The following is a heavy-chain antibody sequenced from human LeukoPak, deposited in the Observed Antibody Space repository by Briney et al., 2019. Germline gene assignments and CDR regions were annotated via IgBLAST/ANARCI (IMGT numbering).Heavy chain of an antibody. CDR3: RIAAAGNIDY. CDR1: GYTLTELS. D-gene: IGHD6-13*01. V-gene: IGHV1-24*01. CDR2: FDPEDGET. J-gene: IGHJ4*02. Sequence: ASVKVSCKVSGYTLTELSMHWVRQAPGKGLEWMGGFDPEDGETIYAQKFQGRVTMNEDTSTDTAYMELSSLRSEDTAVYYCRIAAAGNIDYWGQGTLVTVSS.